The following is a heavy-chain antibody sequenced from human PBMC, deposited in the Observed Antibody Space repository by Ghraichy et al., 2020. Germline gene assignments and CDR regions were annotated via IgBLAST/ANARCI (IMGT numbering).Heavy chain of an antibody. J-gene: IGHJ3*02. CDR1: GYTFTSYG. CDR2: ISAYNGDT. CDR3: ARDVEAYCGGDCHGAFDI. Sequence: ASVKVSCKASGYTFTSYGISWVRQAPGQGLEWMGWISAYNGDTNYAQKLQGRVTMTTDTSTSTAYMELRSLRSDDTAVYYCARDVEAYCGGDCHGAFDIWGQGTMVTVSS. V-gene: IGHV1-18*01. D-gene: IGHD2-21*01.